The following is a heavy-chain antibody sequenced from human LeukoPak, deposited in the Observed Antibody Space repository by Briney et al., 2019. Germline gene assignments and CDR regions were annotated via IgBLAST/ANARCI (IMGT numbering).Heavy chain of an antibody. Sequence: PSETLSLTCTVSGGSISSSYYYWGWIRQPPGKGLEWIGSIYYSGSTYYNPSLKSRVTISVDTSKNQFSLKLRSVTAADTAVYYCARAYDSSGYLRSAFDYWGQGTLVTVSS. CDR1: GGSISSSYYY. V-gene: IGHV4-39*07. CDR2: IYYSGST. D-gene: IGHD3-22*01. CDR3: ARAYDSSGYLRSAFDY. J-gene: IGHJ4*02.